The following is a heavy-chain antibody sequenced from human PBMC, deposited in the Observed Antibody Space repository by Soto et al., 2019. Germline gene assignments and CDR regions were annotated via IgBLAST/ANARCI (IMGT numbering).Heavy chain of an antibody. V-gene: IGHV1-69*01. Sequence: QVQLVQSGAEVKKPGSSVKVSCKASGGTFSSYAISWVRQAPGQGLEWMGGIIPIFGTANYAQKFQGRVTSTADESTSTAYMELSSLRSEDTAVYYCARVIGIAAAGFGWFDPWGQGTLVTVSS. J-gene: IGHJ5*02. CDR1: GGTFSSYA. CDR3: ARVIGIAAAGFGWFDP. CDR2: IIPIFGTA. D-gene: IGHD6-13*01.